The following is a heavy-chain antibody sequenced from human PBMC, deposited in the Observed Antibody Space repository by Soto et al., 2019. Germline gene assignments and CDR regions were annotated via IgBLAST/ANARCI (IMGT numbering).Heavy chain of an antibody. CDR3: ARSEATALDY. J-gene: IGHJ4*02. CDR1: GDSMSSSNW. CDR2: AHHSGRT. Sequence: QVQLQESGPGLLKPSGTLSLTCTVSGDSMSSSNWWNWVRQPPGKGLEWIGEAHHSGRTNYNPSLKSRVTISVDRSQNHFSLQLTSVTAAETAVYYCARSEATALDYWGQGTLVTVSS. V-gene: IGHV4-4*02.